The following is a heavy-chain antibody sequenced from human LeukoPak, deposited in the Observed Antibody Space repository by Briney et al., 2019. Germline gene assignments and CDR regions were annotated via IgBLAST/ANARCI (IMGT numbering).Heavy chain of an antibody. D-gene: IGHD3-3*01. CDR2: IYHSGST. CDR3: ARSTIFGVPDY. Sequence: NPSETLSLTCTVSGYSISSGYCWGWIRQPPGKGLEWIGSIYHSGSTYYNPSLKSRVTISVDTSKNQFSLKLSSVTAADTAVYYCARSTIFGVPDYWGQGTLVTVSS. CDR1: GYSISSGYC. V-gene: IGHV4-38-2*02. J-gene: IGHJ4*02.